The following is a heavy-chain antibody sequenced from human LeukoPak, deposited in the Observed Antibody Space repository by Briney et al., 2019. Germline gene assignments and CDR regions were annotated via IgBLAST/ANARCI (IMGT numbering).Heavy chain of an antibody. V-gene: IGHV3-21*01. CDR1: VFTFRSYS. CDR2: ISSSSSYI. D-gene: IGHD3-10*01. CDR3: ARDRTTMVRDYYYYMDV. J-gene: IGHJ6*03. Sequence: PGGSLRLSCAASVFTFRSYSMNWVRQAPGKGLEWVSSISSSSSYIYYADSVKGRFTISRDNAKNSLYLQMNSLRAEDTAVYYCARDRTTMVRDYYYYMDVWGKGTTVTVSS.